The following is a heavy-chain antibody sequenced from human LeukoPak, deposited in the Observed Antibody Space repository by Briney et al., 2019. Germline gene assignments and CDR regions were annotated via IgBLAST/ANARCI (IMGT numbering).Heavy chain of an antibody. D-gene: IGHD2-15*01. CDR1: GLIVSNSY. Sequence: GGSLRLSCAASGLIVSNSYMNWVRLAPGKGLEWVSIIYSGGSTHYADSVKGRFTVSRDNSKNTLYLQMNSLRAEDTAVYYCARDQEGRSCSGGTCYLGWSFDLWGRGTLVTVSS. V-gene: IGHV3-53*01. J-gene: IGHJ2*01. CDR3: ARDQEGRSCSGGTCYLGWSFDL. CDR2: IYSGGST.